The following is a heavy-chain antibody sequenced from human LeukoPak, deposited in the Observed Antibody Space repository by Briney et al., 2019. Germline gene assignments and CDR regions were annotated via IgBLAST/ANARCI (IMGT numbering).Heavy chain of an antibody. Sequence: SETLSLTCTVSGGSISSSSYYWGWIRQPPGKGLEWIGSIYYSGSTYYNPSLKSRVTISVDRSKNQFSLKLSSVTAADTAVYYCARAARPMGVDYWGQGTLVTVSS. V-gene: IGHV4-39*07. CDR3: ARAARPMGVDY. CDR1: GGSISSSSYY. CDR2: IYYSGST. D-gene: IGHD6-6*01. J-gene: IGHJ4*02.